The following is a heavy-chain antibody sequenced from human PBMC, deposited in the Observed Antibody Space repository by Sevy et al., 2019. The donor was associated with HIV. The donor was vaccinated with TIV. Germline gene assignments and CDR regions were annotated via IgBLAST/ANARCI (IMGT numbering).Heavy chain of an antibody. J-gene: IGHJ4*02. V-gene: IGHV3-7*01. CDR2: ISEDGSTK. D-gene: IGHD2-21*01. CDR1: GFNIRVYW. CDR3: VRALFKADSL. Sequence: GGSLRLSCAASGFNIRVYWMLWVRQAPGKGLEWVANISEDGSTKYYLESVKGRFTISRDNAENSVFLQMNSLRVEDTAVYYCVRALFKADSLWGQGTLVTVSS.